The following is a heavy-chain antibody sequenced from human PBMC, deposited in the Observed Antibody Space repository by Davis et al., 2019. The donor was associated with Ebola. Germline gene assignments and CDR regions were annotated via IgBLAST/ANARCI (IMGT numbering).Heavy chain of an antibody. CDR1: GFTFSSYW. Sequence: PGGSLRLSCAASGFTFSSYWMSWVRQAPGKGLEWVANVKQDGSEKYYVDSVKGRFTISRDNAKNSLYLQMNSLRAEDTAVYYCARDTGFNGSPQDYWGQGTLVIVSS. J-gene: IGHJ4*02. CDR3: ARDTGFNGSPQDY. V-gene: IGHV3-7*01. D-gene: IGHD1-26*01. CDR2: VKQDGSEK.